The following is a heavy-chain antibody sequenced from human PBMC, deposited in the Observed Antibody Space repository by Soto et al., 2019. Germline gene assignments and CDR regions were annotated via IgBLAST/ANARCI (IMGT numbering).Heavy chain of an antibody. V-gene: IGHV1-18*04. CDR2: ISAYNGNT. D-gene: IGHD5-12*01. CDR1: GYTFTSYG. Sequence: QVQLVQSGAEVKKPGASVKVSCKASGYTFTSYGISWVRQAPGQGLEWMGWISAYNGNTNYAQKLQGRVTMTTDTSTSTAYMELRRLRSDDTAVYYCARESKSWLQLIDYYYGMDVWGQGTTVTVSS. CDR3: ARESKSWLQLIDYYYGMDV. J-gene: IGHJ6*02.